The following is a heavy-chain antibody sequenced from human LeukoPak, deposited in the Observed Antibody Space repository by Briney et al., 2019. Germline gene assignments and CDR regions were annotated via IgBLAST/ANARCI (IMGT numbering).Heavy chain of an antibody. CDR3: ARDKDTMVRGVSGNDY. CDR2: ISSSISYT. D-gene: IGHD3-10*01. V-gene: IGHV3-11*05. CDR1: GFTFSNYY. J-gene: IGHJ4*02. Sequence: GGSLRLSCAASGFTFSNYYMSWIRQAPGQGLEWVSYISSSISYTNYADSVKGRFTIPRDNAKNSLHLQMNSLRAEDTAVYYCARDKDTMVRGVSGNDYWGQGTLVTVSS.